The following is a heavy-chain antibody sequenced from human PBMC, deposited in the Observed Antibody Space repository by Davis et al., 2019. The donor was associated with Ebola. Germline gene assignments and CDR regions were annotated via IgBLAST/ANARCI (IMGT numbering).Heavy chain of an antibody. CDR2: ISYDGSNK. CDR1: GFTFSSYG. Sequence: GESLKISCAASGFTFSSYGMHWVRQAPGKGLEWVAVISYDGSNKYYADSVKGRFTISRDNSKNTLYLQMNSLRAEDTAVYYCARSYYDFWSGYPLWGQGTLVTVSS. CDR3: ARSYYDFWSGYPL. D-gene: IGHD3-3*01. V-gene: IGHV3-30*03. J-gene: IGHJ4*02.